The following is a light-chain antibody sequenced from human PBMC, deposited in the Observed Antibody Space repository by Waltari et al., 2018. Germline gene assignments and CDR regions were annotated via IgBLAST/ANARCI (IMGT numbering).Light chain of an antibody. CDR3: SSYAGNNFVV. CDR1: SSDVGGYKY. Sequence: QSALTQPPSPSGSPGQSVTISCTGTSSDVGGYKYVSWYPFHPGTAPKLLIYEVFTRPSGFLDRVSGSKSGNTASLIVSGLQAEDEAEYYCSSYAGNNFVVFGGGTQLTVL. V-gene: IGLV2-8*01. J-gene: IGLJ2*01. CDR2: EVF.